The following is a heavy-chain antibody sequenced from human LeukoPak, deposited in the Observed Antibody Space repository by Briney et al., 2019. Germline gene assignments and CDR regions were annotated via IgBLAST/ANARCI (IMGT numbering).Heavy chain of an antibody. CDR3: ARDFPARDWFFDL. CDR1: GFTFSSYS. Sequence: KPGGSLRLSCTASGFTFSSYSMNWVRQAPGKGLEWVSSISSSSSYIYYADSVKGRFTISRDNAKNSLYLRVNSLRAEDTAVYYCARDFPARDWFFDLWGRGTLVTVSS. J-gene: IGHJ2*01. V-gene: IGHV3-21*01. CDR2: ISSSSSYI.